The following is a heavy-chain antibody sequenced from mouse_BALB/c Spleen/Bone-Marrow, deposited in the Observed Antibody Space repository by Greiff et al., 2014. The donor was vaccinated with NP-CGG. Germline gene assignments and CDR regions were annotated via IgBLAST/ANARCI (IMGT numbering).Heavy chain of an antibody. CDR2: INPSNGGI. J-gene: IGHJ3*01. CDR1: GYTFNSYF. CDR3: TREGAY. V-gene: IGHV1S81*02. Sequence: QVQLKESGAELVKPGASVKLSCKASGYTFNSYFMYWVKQTPRQGLEWIGEINPSNGGINFNEKFKSQATLTVDKSSSTAYMQLSSRTSEDSAVYYCTREGAYWGQGTLDTVAA.